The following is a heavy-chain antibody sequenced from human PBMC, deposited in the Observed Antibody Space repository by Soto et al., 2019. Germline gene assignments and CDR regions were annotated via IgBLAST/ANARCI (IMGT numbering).Heavy chain of an antibody. CDR2: ISWNRGTI. J-gene: IGHJ4*02. D-gene: IGHD4-4*01. CDR3: AKDKLYSKFEYYFDY. Sequence: GGSLRLSCTASGFTFENYAMHWVRQAPGKGLEWVSGISWNRGTIGYADSVRGRFTISRDNAKNSLYLQMDSLRPEDTALYYCAKDKLYSKFEYYFDYWGQGTLVTVSS. CDR1: GFTFENYA. V-gene: IGHV3-9*01.